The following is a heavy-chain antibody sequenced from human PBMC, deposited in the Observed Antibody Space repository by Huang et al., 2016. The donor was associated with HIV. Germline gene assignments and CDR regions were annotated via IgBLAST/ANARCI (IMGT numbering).Heavy chain of an antibody. CDR1: GDSFNSNPFY. CDR2: IYYSGTT. D-gene: IGHD3-3*01. CDR3: ARTGVAVSDDPEYFQH. J-gene: IGHJ1*01. Sequence: QESGPGLVGPSETLSLTCAVSGDSFNSNPFYLGWIRRPPGKGLEWIGSIYYSGTTYYNPALKRRARIAVDASKNRIFLHLRSVTAADTGVYYCARTGVAVSDDPEYFQHWGQGALVTIS. V-gene: IGHV4-39*02.